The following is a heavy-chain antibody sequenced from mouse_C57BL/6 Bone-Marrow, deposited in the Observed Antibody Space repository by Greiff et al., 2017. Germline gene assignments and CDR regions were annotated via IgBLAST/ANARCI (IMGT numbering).Heavy chain of an antibody. CDR1: GFTFSSYG. CDR3: AREVYAMDY. CDR2: ISSGGSYT. D-gene: IGHD2-14*01. V-gene: IGHV5-6*02. J-gene: IGHJ4*01. Sequence: EVMLVESGGDLVKPGGSLKLSCAASGFTFSSYGMSWVRQTPDKRLEWVATISSGGSYTYYPDSVKGRFTISRDNAKNTLYLQMSSLKSEDTAVYYCAREVYAMDYWGQGTSVTVSS.